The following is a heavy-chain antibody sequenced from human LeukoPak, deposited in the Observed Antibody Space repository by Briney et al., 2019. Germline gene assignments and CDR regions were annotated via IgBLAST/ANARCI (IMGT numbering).Heavy chain of an antibody. J-gene: IGHJ4*02. CDR3: AARKVRGVWFYLDY. V-gene: IGHV3-23*01. CDR1: GFTVSAYA. D-gene: IGHD3-10*01. CDR2: IYDDNT. Sequence: GVSLRLACAASGFTVSAYAMAWVRQAPGKGLEWVSTIYDDNTYYADSVKGRFAISTDNSKNTLYLQMNSLRVEDTAVYFCAARKVRGVWFYLDYWGQGTLVTVSS.